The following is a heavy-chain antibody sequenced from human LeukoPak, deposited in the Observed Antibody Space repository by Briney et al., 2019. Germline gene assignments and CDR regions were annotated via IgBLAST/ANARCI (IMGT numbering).Heavy chain of an antibody. J-gene: IGHJ4*02. Sequence: ASVKVSCKASGYTFTSYGISWVRQAPGQGLEWMGWISAYNGNTNYAQKLQGRVTMTTDTSTSTAYMELRSLRSDDTAVYYCARVIPEGYCSSTSCYFSHAAGSLIDYWGQGPLVTVSS. CDR1: GYTFTSYG. D-gene: IGHD2-2*01. V-gene: IGHV1-18*01. CDR2: ISAYNGNT. CDR3: ARVIPEGYCSSTSCYFSHAAGSLIDY.